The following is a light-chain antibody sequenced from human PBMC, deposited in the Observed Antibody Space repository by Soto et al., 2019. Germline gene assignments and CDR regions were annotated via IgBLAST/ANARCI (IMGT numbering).Light chain of an antibody. CDR2: DVS. V-gene: IGLV2-14*03. Sequence: ALTQPASVSGSPGQSITISCTGTSSDVGGYHYVSWYQHHPGKAPKLMIYDVSNRPSGVSNRFSGSKSGNTASLTISGLQAEDEADYYCTSYTITSTYVFGTGTKVTVL. J-gene: IGLJ1*01. CDR1: SSDVGGYHY. CDR3: TSYTITSTYV.